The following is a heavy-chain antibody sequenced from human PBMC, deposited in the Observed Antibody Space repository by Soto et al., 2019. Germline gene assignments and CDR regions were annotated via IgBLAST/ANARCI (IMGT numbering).Heavy chain of an antibody. D-gene: IGHD4-4*01. J-gene: IGHJ5*02. Sequence: ASVKVSCKASGISFINHYVHWVRQAPGQGPEWMGVINPAGSVTVYALKLQDRVTVTRDTSTSTVYMELSSLRVEDTAVYYCLSGNSPSSTWGQGTLVTVSS. CDR1: GISFINHY. CDR2: INPAGSVT. CDR3: LSGNSPSST. V-gene: IGHV1-46*03.